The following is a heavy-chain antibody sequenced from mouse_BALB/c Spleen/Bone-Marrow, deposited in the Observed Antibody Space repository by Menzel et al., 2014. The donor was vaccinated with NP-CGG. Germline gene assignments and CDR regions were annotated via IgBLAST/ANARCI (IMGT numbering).Heavy chain of an antibody. CDR1: GFNIKDTY. CDR2: IDPANGNT. V-gene: IGHV14-3*02. CDR3: ASYYYGRAWFAY. D-gene: IGHD1-1*01. Sequence: SGAELVKPGASVKLSCTASGFNIKDTYMHWVKQGPEQGLEWIGRIDPANGNTKYDPKFQGKATITADTSSNTAYLQLSSLTSEDTAVYYCASYYYGRAWFAYWGQGTLVTVSA. J-gene: IGHJ3*01.